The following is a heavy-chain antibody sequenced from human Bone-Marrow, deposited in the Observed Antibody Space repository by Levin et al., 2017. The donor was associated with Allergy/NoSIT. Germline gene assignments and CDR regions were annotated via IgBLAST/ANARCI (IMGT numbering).Heavy chain of an antibody. CDR1: GFTFSGSA. Sequence: GSLRLSCAASGFTFSGSAMHWVRQASGKGLEWVGRIRSKANSYATAYAASVKGRFTISRDDSKNTAYLQMNSLKTEDTAVYYCTRRAEYYYDSSGDFDYWGQGTLVTVSS. CDR2: IRSKANSYAT. CDR3: TRRAEYYYDSSGDFDY. D-gene: IGHD3-22*01. J-gene: IGHJ4*02. V-gene: IGHV3-73*01.